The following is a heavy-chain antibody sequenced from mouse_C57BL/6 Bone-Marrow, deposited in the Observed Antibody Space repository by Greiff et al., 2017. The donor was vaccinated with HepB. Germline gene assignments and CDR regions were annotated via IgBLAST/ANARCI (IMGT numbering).Heavy chain of an antibody. CDR1: GYAFTNYL. J-gene: IGHJ2*01. V-gene: IGHV1-54*01. CDR2: INPGSGGT. CDR3: ARDGYYVDY. Sequence: VQLQQSGAELVRPGTSVKVSCKASGYAFTNYLIEWVKQRPGQGLEWIGVINPGSGGTNYNEKFKGKATLTADKSSSTAYMQLSSLTSEDSAVYFCARDGYYVDYWGKGTTLTVSS. D-gene: IGHD2-3*01.